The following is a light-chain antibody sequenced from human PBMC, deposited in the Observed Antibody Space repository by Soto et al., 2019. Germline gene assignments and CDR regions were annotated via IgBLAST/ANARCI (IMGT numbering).Light chain of an antibody. CDR2: EDS. V-gene: IGLV2-14*01. Sequence: QSALTQPASVSGSPGQRITISCTGTISDVGAYHYVSWYQQLPGKAPKLILYEDSNRPSGISNRFSGFRSGSTASLTVSGLHPEDDDHYHCISYRTSGARVFGGGTKLTVL. CDR1: ISDVGAYHY. CDR3: ISYRTSGARV. J-gene: IGLJ2*01.